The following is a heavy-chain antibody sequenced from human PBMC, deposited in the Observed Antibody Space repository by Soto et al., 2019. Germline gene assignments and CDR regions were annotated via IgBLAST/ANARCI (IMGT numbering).Heavy chain of an antibody. D-gene: IGHD1-1*01. J-gene: IGHJ4*02. V-gene: IGHV1-18*01. CDR1: GFTFTSYG. CDR3: ARGRYGDY. Sequence: QVHLVQSGAEVKKPGASVKVSCKASGFTFTSYGITWVRQAPGQGLEWMGWISAHNGNTDYAQKLQGRVIVTRDTSTSTAYMELRSLRSDDTAVYYCARGRYGDYWGQGALVTVSS. CDR2: ISAHNGNT.